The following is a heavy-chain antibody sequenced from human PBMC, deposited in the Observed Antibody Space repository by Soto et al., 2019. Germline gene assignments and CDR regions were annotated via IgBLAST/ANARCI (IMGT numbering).Heavy chain of an antibody. J-gene: IGHJ5*02. CDR1: DFTFSRYW. Sequence: EVQLVESGGGLVQPGGSLRLSCAASDFTFSRYWMGWVRQAPGKGLEWVANIDQDGGEKYYVDSVKGRFTISRDNGNNSLYLEMNSLRGEDTAVYFCATVVYRSSWGGRFDPWGQGALVTVSS. D-gene: IGHD6-6*01. CDR2: IDQDGGEK. V-gene: IGHV3-7*05. CDR3: ATVVYRSSWGGRFDP.